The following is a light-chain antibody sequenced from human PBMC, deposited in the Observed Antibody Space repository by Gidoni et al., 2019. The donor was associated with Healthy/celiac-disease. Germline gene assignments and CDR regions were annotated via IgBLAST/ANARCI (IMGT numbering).Light chain of an antibody. J-gene: IGKJ1*01. CDR2: GAS. CDR1: PRVSST. V-gene: IGKV3-15*01. Sequence: EIVMTQSPATLSVSPGERATLSCRASPRVSSTVAWYQQKPGQAPRLRIYGASTRATGIPARFSGSGSGTEFTLTISSLQSEDFAVYYCQQYNNWPPGTFGQGTKVEIK. CDR3: QQYNNWPPGT.